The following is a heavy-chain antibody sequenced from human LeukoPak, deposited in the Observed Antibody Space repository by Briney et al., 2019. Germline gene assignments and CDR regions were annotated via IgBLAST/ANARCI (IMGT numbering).Heavy chain of an antibody. CDR2: ISSSGSTI. CDR3: ARDGGGGDYDSSGHQGY. D-gene: IGHD3-22*01. V-gene: IGHV3-48*03. CDR1: GSTFSSYE. Sequence: RTGGSLRLSCAASGSTFSSYEMNWVRQAPGKGLEWVSYISSSGSTIYYADSVKGRFTISRDNAKNSLYLQMNSLRAEDTAVYYCARDGGGGDYDSSGHQGYWGQGTPVTVSS. J-gene: IGHJ4*02.